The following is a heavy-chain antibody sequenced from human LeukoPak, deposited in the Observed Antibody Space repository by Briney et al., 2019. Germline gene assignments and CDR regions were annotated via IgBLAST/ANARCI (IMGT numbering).Heavy chain of an antibody. CDR3: ASALVSSGWYVDY. Sequence: GGSLRLSCAGSGFTFSSYNLNWVRQAPGRGLEWLSYIDRTGTSKYYADSVKGRFTISRDNAKNSLYLQMNSLRAEDTAVYYCASALVSSGWYVDYWGQGTLVTVSS. V-gene: IGHV3-48*03. CDR1: GFTFSSYN. J-gene: IGHJ4*02. D-gene: IGHD6-19*01. CDR2: IDRTGTSK.